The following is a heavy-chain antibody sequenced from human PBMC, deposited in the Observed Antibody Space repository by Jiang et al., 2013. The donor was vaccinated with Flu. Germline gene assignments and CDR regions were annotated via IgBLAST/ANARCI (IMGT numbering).Heavy chain of an antibody. D-gene: IGHD3-22*01. CDR3: ARESTDYYDYNKPWSMAFDI. J-gene: IGHJ3*02. CDR2: IYHSGTT. V-gene: IGHV4-30-4*08. Sequence: SGPGLVQPSQTLSLACAVSGASITSGDYYWSWIRQPPGKGLEWIGYIYHSGTTSYNPSLNRRLTISLDTSKNQFSLRLTSLSAADTALYYCARESTDYYDYNKPWSMAFDIWGQGTMV. CDR1: GASITSGDYY.